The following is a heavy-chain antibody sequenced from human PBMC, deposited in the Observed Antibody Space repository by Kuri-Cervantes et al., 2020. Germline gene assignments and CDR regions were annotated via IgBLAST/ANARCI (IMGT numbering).Heavy chain of an antibody. CDR3: AKDFRWRVHSFDS. V-gene: IGHV3-30*18. D-gene: IGHD6-19*01. CDR2: VSYDGSEK. Sequence: GESLKISCAASGFTFDDYGMSWVRQAPGKGLEWVAFVSYDGSEKNYADSVKGRFTISRDNSNNIVYLQMNSLRPDDTAIYSCAKDFRWRVHSFDSWGPGTVVTVSS. J-gene: IGHJ4*02. CDR1: GFTFDDYG.